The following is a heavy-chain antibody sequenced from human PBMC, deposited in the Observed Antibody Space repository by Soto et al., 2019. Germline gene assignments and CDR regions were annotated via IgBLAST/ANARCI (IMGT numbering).Heavy chain of an antibody. CDR3: GRGSAGSGWYFDF. CDR2: MSTFSHNT. CDR1: GYTFTSYG. J-gene: IGHJ4*02. Sequence: ASVKVSCKASGYTFTSYGISWVRLATGQGLEWMGWMSTFSHNTIYAQNFQGRVIMTTDKSTTTAYMELRSLRSEDTAVYYCGRGSAGSGWYFDFWGQGXLVTVSS. V-gene: IGHV1-18*01. D-gene: IGHD6-19*01.